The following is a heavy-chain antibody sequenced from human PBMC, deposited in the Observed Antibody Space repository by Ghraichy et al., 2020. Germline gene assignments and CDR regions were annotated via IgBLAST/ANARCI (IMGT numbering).Heavy chain of an antibody. CDR3: AKGGSGWYGGY. Sequence: GESLNISCAASGFTFSSYAMSWVRQAPGKGLEWVSAISGSGGSTYYADSVKGRFTISRDNSKNTLYLQMNSLRAEDTAVYYCAKGGSGWYGGYWGQGTLVTVSS. CDR1: GFTFSSYA. CDR2: ISGSGGST. D-gene: IGHD6-19*01. V-gene: IGHV3-23*01. J-gene: IGHJ4*02.